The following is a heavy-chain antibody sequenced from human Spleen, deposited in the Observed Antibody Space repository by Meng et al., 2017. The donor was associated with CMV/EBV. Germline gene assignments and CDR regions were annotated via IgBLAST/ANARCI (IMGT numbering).Heavy chain of an antibody. J-gene: IGHJ4*02. V-gene: IGHV4-39*07. CDR1: GGSISSSSYY. CDR3: ARGSFMAAPSN. CDR2: IYYSGST. Sequence: GSLRLSCTVSGGSISSSSYYWGWIRQPPGKGLEWIGSIYYSGSTYYNPSLKSRVTISVDTSKNQFSLKLSSVTAADTAVYYCARGSFMAAPSNWGQGTLVTVSS. D-gene: IGHD3-10*01.